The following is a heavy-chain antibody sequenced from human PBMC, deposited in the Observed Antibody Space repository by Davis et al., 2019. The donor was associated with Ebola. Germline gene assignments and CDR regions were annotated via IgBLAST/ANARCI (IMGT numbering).Heavy chain of an antibody. CDR3: AKLCGGDCYSKFYFDY. CDR1: GFSFRSYD. V-gene: IGHV3-30*02. J-gene: IGHJ4*02. Sequence: GESLKISCAASGFSFRSYDMHWVRQAPGKGLEWVTFIRYDAGNEYYADSVKGRFTVSRDNSKNTLYLQMNSLRAEDTAVYYCAKLCGGDCYSKFYFDYWGQGTLVTVSS. CDR2: IRYDAGNE. D-gene: IGHD2-21*02.